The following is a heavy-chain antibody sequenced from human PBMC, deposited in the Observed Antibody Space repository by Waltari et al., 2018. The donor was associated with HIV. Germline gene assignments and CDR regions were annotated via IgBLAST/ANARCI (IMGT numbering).Heavy chain of an antibody. CDR1: GFTFDDYA. Sequence: EVQLVESGGGLVQPGRSLRLSCAASGFTFDDYAMPWVRQAPGKGLEWVSGISWNSGSIGYADSVKGRFTISRDNAKNSLYLQMNSLRAEDTALYYCAKDKGDAYYFDYWGQGTLVTVSS. J-gene: IGHJ4*02. D-gene: IGHD3-16*01. CDR2: ISWNSGSI. CDR3: AKDKGDAYYFDY. V-gene: IGHV3-9*01.